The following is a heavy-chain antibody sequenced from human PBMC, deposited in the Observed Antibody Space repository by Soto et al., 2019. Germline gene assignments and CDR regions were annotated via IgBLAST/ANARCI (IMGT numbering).Heavy chain of an antibody. J-gene: IGHJ4*02. Sequence: GLDLAWLALIYWDDDKRYSPSLESRLTITKDTSKNQVVLTMTDMDPVDTATYYCAHRTRSSWLDYWGQGTLVTVSS. CDR3: AHRTRSSWLDY. V-gene: IGHV2-5*02. D-gene: IGHD6-13*01. CDR2: IYWDDDK.